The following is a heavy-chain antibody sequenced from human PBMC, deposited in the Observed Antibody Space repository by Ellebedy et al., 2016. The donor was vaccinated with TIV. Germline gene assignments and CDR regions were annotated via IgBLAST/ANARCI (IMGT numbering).Heavy chain of an antibody. Sequence: GESLKISCVASAFTFSDYAMHWVRQTPGKGPEWVAVIWSDGSGKYYGDSVKGRFTISRDNSKNTLDLQMNSLRTEDTAVYYCARASFFDVDLSGWYFDLWGRGTLVTVSS. J-gene: IGHJ2*01. CDR1: AFTFSDYA. CDR2: IWSDGSGK. V-gene: IGHV3-33*01. CDR3: ARASFFDVDLSGWYFDL. D-gene: IGHD3-16*02.